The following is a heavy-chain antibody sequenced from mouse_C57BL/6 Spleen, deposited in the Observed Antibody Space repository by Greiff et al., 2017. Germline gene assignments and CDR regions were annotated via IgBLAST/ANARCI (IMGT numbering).Heavy chain of an antibody. CDR2: INPNNGGT. CDR3: ARSGDGYYAWFAY. Sequence: EVQLQQSGPELVKPGASVKIPCKASGYTFTDYNMDWVKQSHGKSLEWIGDINPNNGGTIYNQKFKGKATLTGDKSSSTACMELRSLTSEDTAVYYCARSGDGYYAWFAYWGQGTLVTVSA. J-gene: IGHJ3*01. V-gene: IGHV1-18*01. CDR1: GYTFTDYN. D-gene: IGHD2-3*01.